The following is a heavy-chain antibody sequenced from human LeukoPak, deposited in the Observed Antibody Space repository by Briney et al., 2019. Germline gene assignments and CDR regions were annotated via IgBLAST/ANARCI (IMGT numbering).Heavy chain of an antibody. CDR3: AKDKRGVVTAMRIYFDY. CDR2: IYSGGST. Sequence: PGGSLRLSCAAPGFTVSSNYMSWVRQAPGKGLEWVSVIYSGGSTYYADSVKGRFTISRDNSKNTLYLQMNSLRAEDTAVYYCAKDKRGVVTAMRIYFDYWGQGTLVTVSS. V-gene: IGHV3-53*01. J-gene: IGHJ4*02. CDR1: GFTVSSNY. D-gene: IGHD2-21*02.